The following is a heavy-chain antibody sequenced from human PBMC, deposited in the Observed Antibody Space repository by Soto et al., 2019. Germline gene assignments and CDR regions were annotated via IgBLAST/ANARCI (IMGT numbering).Heavy chain of an antibody. CDR1: GFTFSSYG. V-gene: IGHV3-33*01. CDR3: ARVGIAAAGN. J-gene: IGHJ4*02. Sequence: QVQLVESGGGVVQPGRSLRLSCAASGFTFSSYGMHWVRQAPGKGLGWVAVIWYDGSNKYYADSVKGRFTISRDNSKNSLYLQMNSLRAEDTAVYYCARVGIAAAGNWGQGTLVTVSS. D-gene: IGHD6-13*01. CDR2: IWYDGSNK.